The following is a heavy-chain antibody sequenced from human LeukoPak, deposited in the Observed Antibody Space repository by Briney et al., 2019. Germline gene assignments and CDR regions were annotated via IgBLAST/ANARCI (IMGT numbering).Heavy chain of an antibody. J-gene: IGHJ4*02. CDR2: IYHSGST. D-gene: IGHD3-22*01. V-gene: IGHV4-4*02. CDR1: GGSISSSNW. Sequence: SETLSLTCAVSGGSISSSNWWSWVRQPPGKGLEWIGEIYHSGSTNYNPSLKSRVTISVDKSKNQLSLNLSSVTAADTAIYYCARTYSYDNIAYYFDYWGQGTLVTVSS. CDR3: ARTYSYDNIAYYFDY.